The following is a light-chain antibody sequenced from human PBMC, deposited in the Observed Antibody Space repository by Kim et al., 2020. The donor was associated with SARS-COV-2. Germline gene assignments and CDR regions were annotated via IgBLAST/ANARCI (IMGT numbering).Light chain of an antibody. Sequence: QSALTQPASVSGSPGQSVTISCTGTSSDVGGYNYVSWYQQYPGKAPKVMIYDVSKRPSGVSNRFSGSKSGNTASLTISGLQAEDEADYYCSSYTSSNTWVFGGGTQLTVL. CDR1: SSDVGGYNY. CDR2: DVS. CDR3: SSYTSSNTWV. J-gene: IGLJ3*02. V-gene: IGLV2-14*01.